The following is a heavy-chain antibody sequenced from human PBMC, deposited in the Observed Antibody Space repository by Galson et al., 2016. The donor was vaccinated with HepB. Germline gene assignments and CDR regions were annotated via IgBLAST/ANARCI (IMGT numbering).Heavy chain of an antibody. D-gene: IGHD3-3*01. CDR3: TRVGFGVILGDAFDI. V-gene: IGHV3-30*09. CDR2: MSHDENNE. J-gene: IGHJ3*02. CDR1: GFSISGYA. Sequence: SLRLSCAASGFSISGYAMHWVRQAPGKGLEWVAFMSHDENNEQYPDSVKGRFAISRDNSRNMLYLQMNNLRIEDAAVYYCTRVGFGVILGDAFDIWGRGTMVTVSS.